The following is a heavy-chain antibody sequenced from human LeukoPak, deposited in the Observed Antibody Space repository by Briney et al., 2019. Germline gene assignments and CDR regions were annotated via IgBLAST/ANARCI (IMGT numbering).Heavy chain of an antibody. CDR2: IYSGGST. V-gene: IGHV3-53*01. CDR3: ARDLGIAARRSFDY. Sequence: GGSLRLSCAASGFTVSSNYMTWVRQAPGKGLEWVSVIYSGGSTYYADSVKGRFTISRDNAKNSLYLQMNSLRAEDTAVYYCARDLGIAARRSFDYWGQGILVTVSS. D-gene: IGHD6-6*01. CDR1: GFTVSSNY. J-gene: IGHJ4*02.